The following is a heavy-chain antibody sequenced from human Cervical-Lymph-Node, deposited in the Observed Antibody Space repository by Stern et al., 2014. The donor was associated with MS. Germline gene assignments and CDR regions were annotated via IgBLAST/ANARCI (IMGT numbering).Heavy chain of an antibody. CDR3: ARVLAAGAFYYFGMDV. Sequence: QVTLRESGPALVKPTQTLTLTCTFSGFSLTTTGMCVSWIRQPPGKALEWLGIIDWDDVKYYNTSLKTRLSISSDTSKNQVVLTLTDVAPVDSATYYCARVLAAGAFYYFGMDVWGQGTTVTVSS. CDR1: GFSLTTTGMC. CDR2: IDWDDVK. V-gene: IGHV2-70*01. D-gene: IGHD6-25*01. J-gene: IGHJ6*02.